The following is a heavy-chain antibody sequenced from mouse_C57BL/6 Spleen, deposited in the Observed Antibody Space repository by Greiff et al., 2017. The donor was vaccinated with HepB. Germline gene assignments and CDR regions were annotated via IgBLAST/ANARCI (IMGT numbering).Heavy chain of an antibody. J-gene: IGHJ4*01. CDR2: INPSTGGT. CDR3: ARSRGDY. Sequence: EVQLQQSGPELVKPGASVKISCKASGYSFTGYYMNWVKQSPEKSLEWIGEINPSTGGTTYNQKFKAKATLTVDKSSSTAYMQLKSLTSEDSAVYYCARSRGDYWGQGTSVTVSS. V-gene: IGHV1-42*01. D-gene: IGHD3-1*01. CDR1: GYSFTGYY.